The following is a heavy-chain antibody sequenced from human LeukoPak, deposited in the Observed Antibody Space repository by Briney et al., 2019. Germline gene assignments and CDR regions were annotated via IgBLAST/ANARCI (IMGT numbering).Heavy chain of an antibody. CDR1: GVTFSDYY. V-gene: IGHV3-11*04. D-gene: IGHD4-17*01. CDR3: ARGTVTTPSGY. CDR2: ISSSSSTI. J-gene: IGHJ4*02. Sequence: GGSLRLSCAASGVTFSDYYMNWIRQAPGKGLEWVSYISSSSSTIYYADSVKGRFTISRDNAKNSLYLQMNSLRAEDTAVYYCARGTVTTPSGYWGQGTLVTVSS.